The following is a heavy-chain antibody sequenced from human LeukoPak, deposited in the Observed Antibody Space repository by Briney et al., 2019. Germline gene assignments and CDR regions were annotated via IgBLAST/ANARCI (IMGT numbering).Heavy chain of an antibody. V-gene: IGHV3-15*01. CDR1: GFTFSNAW. D-gene: IGHD6-13*01. Sequence: GGSLRLSCAASGFTFSNAWMSWVRQAPGKGLEWVGRIKSKTDGGTTDYAAPVKGRFTISRDDSKNTLYLQMNSLKTEDTAVYYCTTLDSIAAAGADYWGQGTLVTVSS. CDR2: IKSKTDGGTT. CDR3: TTLDSIAAAGADY. J-gene: IGHJ4*02.